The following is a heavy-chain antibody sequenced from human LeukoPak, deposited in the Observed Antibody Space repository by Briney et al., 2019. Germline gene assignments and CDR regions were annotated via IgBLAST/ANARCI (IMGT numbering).Heavy chain of an antibody. J-gene: IGHJ3*02. V-gene: IGHV4-61*02. Sequence: SETLSLTCTVSGGSISSGSYYWSWIRQPAGKGLEWIGRIYTSVNTNNNPSLKSLVSISVVTSKNQFSLQLSSVNAAETAVYYCAREVHDYVWGSQHDALDIWGQGTMVTVSS. CDR1: GGSISSGSYY. CDR2: IYTSVNT. D-gene: IGHD3-16*01. CDR3: AREVHDYVWGSQHDALDI.